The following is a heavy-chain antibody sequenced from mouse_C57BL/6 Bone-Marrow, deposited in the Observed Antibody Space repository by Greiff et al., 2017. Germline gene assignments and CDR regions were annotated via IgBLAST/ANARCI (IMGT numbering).Heavy chain of an antibody. V-gene: IGHV5-4*01. J-gene: IGHJ2*01. Sequence: EVQLVEPGGGLVKPGGSLKLSCAASGFTFSSYAMSWVRQTPEKRLEWVATISDGGSYTNYPDNVKGRFTISRDNAENHLYLQMSHLKSEDTAMYYCARERLDYFDYWGQGTTLTVSS. CDR3: ARERLDYFDY. CDR1: GFTFSSYA. CDR2: ISDGGSYT. D-gene: IGHD2-4*01.